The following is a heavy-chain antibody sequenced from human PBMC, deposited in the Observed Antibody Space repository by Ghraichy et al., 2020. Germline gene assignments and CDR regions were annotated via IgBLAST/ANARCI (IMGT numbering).Heavy chain of an antibody. Sequence: SETLSLTCTVSGGSISSSSYYWGWIRQPPGKGLEWIGSIYYSGSTYYNPSLKSRVTISVDTSKNQFSLKLSSVTAADTAVYYCARDWSYGGNSNWFDPWGQGSLVAVSS. CDR2: IYYSGST. CDR3: ARDWSYGGNSNWFDP. V-gene: IGHV4-39*07. D-gene: IGHD4-23*01. CDR1: GGSISSSSYY. J-gene: IGHJ5*02.